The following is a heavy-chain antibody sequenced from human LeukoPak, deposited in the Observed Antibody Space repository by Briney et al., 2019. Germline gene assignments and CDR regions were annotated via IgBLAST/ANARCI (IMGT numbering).Heavy chain of an antibody. CDR2: IYHSGST. D-gene: IGHD1-26*01. CDR3: ARDLIGGSYRFDY. CDR1: GGSISSGGYY. Sequence: SETLSLTCTVSGGSISSGGYYWSWIRQPPGKGLEWIGYIYHSGSTYYNPSLKSRVTISVDRSKNQFSLKLSSVTAADTAVYYCARDLIGGSYRFDYWGQGTLVTVSS. J-gene: IGHJ4*02. V-gene: IGHV4-30-2*01.